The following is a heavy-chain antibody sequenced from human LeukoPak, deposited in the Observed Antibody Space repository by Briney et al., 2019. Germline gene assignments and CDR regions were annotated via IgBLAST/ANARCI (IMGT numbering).Heavy chain of an antibody. Sequence: SETLSLTCAVYGGSSSGYYWSWIRQPPGKGLEWIGYIYYSGSTNYNPSLKSRVTISVDTSKNQFSLKLSSVTAADTAVYYCAREDRGWNDVPADWFDPWGQGTLVTVSS. J-gene: IGHJ5*02. CDR1: GGSSSGYY. CDR2: IYYSGST. D-gene: IGHD1-1*01. V-gene: IGHV4-59*01. CDR3: AREDRGWNDVPADWFDP.